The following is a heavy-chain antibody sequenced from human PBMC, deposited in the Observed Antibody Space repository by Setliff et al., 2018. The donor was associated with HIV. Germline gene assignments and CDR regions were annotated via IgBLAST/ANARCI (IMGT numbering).Heavy chain of an antibody. Sequence: GGSLRLSCAASGFTFSSYRMNWVRQAPGKGLEWVSSISSSSSYIYHADSVKGRFTISRDNAKNSLYLQMNSLRAEDTALYYCARENNRGWHWLDPFDYWGQGTLVTVSS. CDR3: ARENNRGWHWLDPFDY. D-gene: IGHD6-19*01. J-gene: IGHJ4*02. CDR1: GFTFSSYR. CDR2: ISSSSSYI. V-gene: IGHV3-21*04.